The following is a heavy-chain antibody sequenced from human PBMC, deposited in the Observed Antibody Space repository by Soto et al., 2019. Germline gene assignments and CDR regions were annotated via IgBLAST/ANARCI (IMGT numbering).Heavy chain of an antibody. CDR3: ARDMSSSDYFVKWFEP. CDR1: GFSFSSYA. J-gene: IGHJ5*02. Sequence: QVRLVESGGGVVQPGRSLRLSCTASGFSFSSYAMYWFRQPPGKGLEWVAVISKDGMNKNYADSVKGRVTVSRDNANYSLDLPLISLRGEDTAMYYCARDMSSSDYFVKWFEPWGQGTLVTVSS. D-gene: IGHD4-17*01. CDR2: ISKDGMNK. V-gene: IGHV3-30*04.